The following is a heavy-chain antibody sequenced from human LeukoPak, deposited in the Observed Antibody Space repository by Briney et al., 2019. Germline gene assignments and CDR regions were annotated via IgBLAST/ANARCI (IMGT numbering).Heavy chain of an antibody. CDR3: ARRDDYGGNGVEGFDY. CDR2: ISAYDGNT. J-gene: IGHJ4*02. Sequence: GASVKVSCKASGYTFTSYGISWVRQAPGQGLEWMGWISAYDGNTNYAQKLQGRVTMTTDTSTSTAYMELRSLRSDDTAVYYCARRDDYGGNGVEGFDYWGQGTLVTVSS. CDR1: GYTFTSYG. D-gene: IGHD4-23*01. V-gene: IGHV1-18*01.